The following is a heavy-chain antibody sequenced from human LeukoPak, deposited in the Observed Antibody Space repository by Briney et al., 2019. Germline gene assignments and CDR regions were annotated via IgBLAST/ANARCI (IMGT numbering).Heavy chain of an antibody. CDR2: INPSGGRP. CDR3: ARWHSSGYYRTGLDY. CDR1: GYSFNKNN. Sequence: ASVKVSCKASGYSFNKNNLYWLRQAPGQGLQWMGMINPSGGRPIYAQRFQGRVTMTRDTSTSTVYMELSSLRSEDTAVYYCARWHSSGYYRTGLDYWGQGTLVTVSS. D-gene: IGHD3-22*01. V-gene: IGHV1-46*02. J-gene: IGHJ4*02.